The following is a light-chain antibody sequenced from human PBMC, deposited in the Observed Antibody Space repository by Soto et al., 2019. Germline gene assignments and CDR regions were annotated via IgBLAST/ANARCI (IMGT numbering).Light chain of an antibody. V-gene: IGLV2-11*01. CDR3: CSYAGTYSYV. CDR1: SXDVGAYNY. CDR2: DVS. Sequence: QSALTQPRSVSGSPGQSVTISCTGTSXDVGAYNYVSWYQQHPGKAPKFMIYDVSKRPSGVPDRFSGSKSGNTASLTISGLQAEDEADYYCCSYAGTYSYVFGTGTKVT. J-gene: IGLJ1*01.